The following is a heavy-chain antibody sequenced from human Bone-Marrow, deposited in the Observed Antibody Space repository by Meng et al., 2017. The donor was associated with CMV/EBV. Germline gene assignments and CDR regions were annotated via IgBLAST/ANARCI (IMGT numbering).Heavy chain of an antibody. CDR1: GFTFSSYS. D-gene: IGHD6-6*01. CDR3: ARDGLRIAARPTPLDY. Sequence: GESLKISCAASGFTFSSYSMNWVRQAPGKGLEWVSSISSSSSYIYYADSVKGRFTISRDNAKNSLYLQMNSLRAEDTAVYYCARDGLRIAARPTPLDYWGQGTLFTVSS. CDR2: ISSSSSYI. V-gene: IGHV3-21*01. J-gene: IGHJ4*02.